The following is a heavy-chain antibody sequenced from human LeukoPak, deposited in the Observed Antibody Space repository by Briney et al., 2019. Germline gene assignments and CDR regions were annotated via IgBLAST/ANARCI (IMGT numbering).Heavy chain of an antibody. D-gene: IGHD3-10*01. J-gene: IGHJ6*02. CDR1: GGSFSSYY. V-gene: IGHV4-59*08. CDR2: IYKSEST. Sequence: SETLSLTCTVSGGSFSSYYWSWIRQPPGKGLEWIGYIYKSESTNYNPSLKSRVTMSVDTSKNQFSLKVSSVTAADTAVYYCARRYYGSGSYAMDVWGQGTTVIVSS. CDR3: ARRYYGSGSYAMDV.